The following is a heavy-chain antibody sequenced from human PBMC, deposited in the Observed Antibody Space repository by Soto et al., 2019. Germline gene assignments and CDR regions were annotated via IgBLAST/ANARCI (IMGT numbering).Heavy chain of an antibody. D-gene: IGHD4-4*01. CDR3: AREGGAVTTNWFDP. V-gene: IGHV4-30-2*01. Sequence: YNPSLKSRVTISVDRSKNQFSLDLRSVTAADTAVYYCAREGGAVTTNWFDPWGQGTLVTVSS. J-gene: IGHJ5*02.